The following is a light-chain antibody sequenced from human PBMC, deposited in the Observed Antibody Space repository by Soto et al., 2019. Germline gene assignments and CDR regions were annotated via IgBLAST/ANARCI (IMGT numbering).Light chain of an antibody. J-gene: IGKJ1*01. V-gene: IGKV3-11*01. CDR2: DAS. Sequence: EIVMTQFPATLSVFPGERATLSCRASQSVSSYLAWYQQKPGQAPGLLIYDASNRATGIPARFSGSGSGTDFTLTISSLEPEDFAVYYCQQRSNWPKTFGQGTKVDIK. CDR3: QQRSNWPKT. CDR1: QSVSSY.